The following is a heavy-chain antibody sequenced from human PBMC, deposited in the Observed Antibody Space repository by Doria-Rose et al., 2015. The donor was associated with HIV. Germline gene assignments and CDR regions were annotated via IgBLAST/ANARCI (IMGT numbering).Heavy chain of an antibody. D-gene: IGHD3-10*01. CDR1: GFTFSSHR. CDR3: ATGVTLDY. Sequence: EVQLVESGGGLVRPGGSLRFSCATSGFTFSSHRINWVRQAPGKGLEWVSSISSTSAYINYADSVRGRFTISRDNARNSLYLQMDSLRAEDTAIYYCATGVTLDYWGQGTLVTVSS. CDR2: ISSTSAYI. V-gene: IGHV3-21*01. J-gene: IGHJ4*02.